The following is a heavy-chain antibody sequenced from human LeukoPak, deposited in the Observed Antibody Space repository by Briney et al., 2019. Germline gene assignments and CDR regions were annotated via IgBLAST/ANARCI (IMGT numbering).Heavy chain of an antibody. J-gene: IGHJ4*02. CDR3: AREGTTGTTARAFEY. D-gene: IGHD1-7*01. Sequence: GGSLRLSCAASGFTVSSNYMSWVRQAPGKGLEWVSVISYDGSNKYYADSVKGRFTISRDNSKNTLYLQMNSLRAEDTAVYYCAREGTTGTTARAFEYWGQGTLVTVSS. V-gene: IGHV3-30-3*01. CDR1: GFTVSSNY. CDR2: ISYDGSNK.